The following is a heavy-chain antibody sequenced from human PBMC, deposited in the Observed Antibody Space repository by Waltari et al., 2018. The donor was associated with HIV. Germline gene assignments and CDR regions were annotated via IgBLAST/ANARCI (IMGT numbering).Heavy chain of an antibody. Sequence: QVQLQESGPGLVKPSQTLSLTCTVSGGSISSGSYYWSWIRQPAGKGLEWIGRIYTSRSTNYNPSLKSRATISVDTSKNQLSLKLSSVTAADTAVYYCARATGDSPFDYWGQGTLVTVSS. CDR2: IYTSRST. CDR3: ARATGDSPFDY. V-gene: IGHV4-61*02. D-gene: IGHD4-17*01. CDR1: GGSISSGSYY. J-gene: IGHJ4*02.